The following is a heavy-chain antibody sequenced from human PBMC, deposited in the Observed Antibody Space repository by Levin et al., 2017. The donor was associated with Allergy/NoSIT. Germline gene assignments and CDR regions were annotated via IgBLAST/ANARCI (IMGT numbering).Heavy chain of an antibody. V-gene: IGHV3-30-3*01. Sequence: GGSLRLSCAASGFTFSSYAMHWVRQAPGKGLEWVAVISYDGSNKYYADSVKGRFTISRDNSKNTLYLQMNSLRAEDTAVYYCAREPGSSSWYGYWGQGTLVTVSS. J-gene: IGHJ4*02. D-gene: IGHD6-13*01. CDR3: AREPGSSSWYGY. CDR1: GFTFSSYA. CDR2: ISYDGSNK.